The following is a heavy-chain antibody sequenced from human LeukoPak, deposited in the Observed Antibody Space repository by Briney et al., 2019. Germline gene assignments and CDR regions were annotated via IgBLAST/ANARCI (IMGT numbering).Heavy chain of an antibody. Sequence: PSETLSLTCAVSGGSFSGYYWSWIRQPPGKGLDFIGEINPSGSTNYNLSIKSRVTISVGTSKTQFSLKLSSVTAADTAVYYCATILPDCSSTSCYYPYYFDYWGQGTLVTVSS. CDR3: ATILPDCSSTSCYYPYYFDY. D-gene: IGHD2-2*01. CDR2: INPSGST. J-gene: IGHJ4*02. CDR1: GGSFSGYY. V-gene: IGHV4-34*01.